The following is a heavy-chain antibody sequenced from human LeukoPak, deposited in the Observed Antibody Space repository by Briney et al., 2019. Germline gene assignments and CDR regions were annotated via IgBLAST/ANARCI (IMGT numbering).Heavy chain of an antibody. Sequence: GGSLRLSCAASGFTFSNYGMNWVRQAPGKGLEWVAIIWYDGSNKYYADSVKGRFTISRDNSKNTLYLQMNSLRAEDTAVYYCARGPWATVTRTWSAFDIWGQGTLVTVSS. D-gene: IGHD4-11*01. CDR2: IWYDGSNK. CDR3: ARGPWATVTRTWSAFDI. V-gene: IGHV3-33*08. CDR1: GFTFSNYG. J-gene: IGHJ3*02.